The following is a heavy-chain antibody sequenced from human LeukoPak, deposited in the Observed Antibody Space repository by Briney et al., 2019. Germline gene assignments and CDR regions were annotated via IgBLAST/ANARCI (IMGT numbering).Heavy chain of an antibody. Sequence: PGGSLRLSCAASGFTFSGSAIDWVRQASGKGLEWVGRIRSKANNYATAYSASVKGRFTVSRDDSRRTADLHMNSLKTEDTAVYYCASQVDYNANSVDRGQGTLVTVSS. V-gene: IGHV3-73*01. CDR1: GFTFSGSA. D-gene: IGHD4-23*01. CDR3: ASQVDYNANSVD. J-gene: IGHJ4*02. CDR2: IRSKANNYAT.